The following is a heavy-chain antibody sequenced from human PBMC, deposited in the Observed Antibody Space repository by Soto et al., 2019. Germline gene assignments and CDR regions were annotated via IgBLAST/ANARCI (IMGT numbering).Heavy chain of an antibody. V-gene: IGHV1-46*01. J-gene: IGHJ6*02. Sequence: GASVKVSCKASGYTFTSYYMHWVRQAPGQGLEWMGIINPSGGSTSYAQKFQGRVTMTRDTSTSTVYMELRSLRSEDTAVYYSERGGHYDYVWGSYRHQYYYCGMDVWGQGTTVTVSS. CDR1: GYTFTSYY. CDR2: INPSGGST. D-gene: IGHD3-16*02. CDR3: ERGGHYDYVWGSYRHQYYYCGMDV.